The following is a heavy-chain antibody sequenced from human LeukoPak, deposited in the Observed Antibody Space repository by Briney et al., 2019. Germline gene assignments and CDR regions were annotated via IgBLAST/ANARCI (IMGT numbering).Heavy chain of an antibody. CDR1: GDSISNGGYY. CDR2: IYDTGTN. Sequence: AQTLSLTCTVSGDSISNGGYYWTWLRLPPGKGLEWVGCIYDTGTNYYSPALQSRVSISVDTADNNFSLKLKSLAAADAAVYYCARGGDRRGFDYWGQGTLLTVSS. J-gene: IGHJ4*02. V-gene: IGHV4-31*03. CDR3: ARGGDRRGFDY. D-gene: IGHD1-14*01.